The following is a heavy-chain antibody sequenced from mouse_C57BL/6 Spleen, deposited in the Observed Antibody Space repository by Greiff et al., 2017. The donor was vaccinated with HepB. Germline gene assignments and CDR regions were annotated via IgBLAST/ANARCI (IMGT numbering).Heavy chain of an antibody. V-gene: IGHV3-6*01. D-gene: IGHD2-3*01. Sequence: ESGPGLVKPSQSLSLTCSVTGYSITSGYYWNWIRQFPGNKLEWMGYISYDGSNNYNPSLKNRISITRDTSKNQFFLKLNSVTTEDTATYYCAREGYYHYWYFDVWGTGTTVTVSS. J-gene: IGHJ1*03. CDR2: ISYDGSN. CDR3: AREGYYHYWYFDV. CDR1: GYSITSGYY.